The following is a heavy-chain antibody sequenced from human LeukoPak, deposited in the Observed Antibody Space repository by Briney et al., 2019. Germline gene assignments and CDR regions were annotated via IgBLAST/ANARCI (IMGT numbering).Heavy chain of an antibody. D-gene: IGHD1-26*01. CDR2: IIPISGTA. CDR1: GYTFTMYY. Sequence: SVTVSCKASGYTFTMYYIHWVRQAPGQGLEWMGGIIPISGTANYAQKFQGRVTITTDESTSTAYMELSSLRSEDTAVYYCAREKERGSYVGDAFDIWGQGTMVTVSS. CDR3: AREKERGSYVGDAFDI. V-gene: IGHV1-69*05. J-gene: IGHJ3*02.